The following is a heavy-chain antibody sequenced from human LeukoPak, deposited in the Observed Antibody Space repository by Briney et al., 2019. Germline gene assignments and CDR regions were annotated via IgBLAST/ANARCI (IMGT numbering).Heavy chain of an antibody. J-gene: IGHJ5*02. CDR1: GGSFSGYY. CDR3: ARTLFEPNWFDP. V-gene: IGHV4-34*01. Sequence: SETLSLTCAVYGGSFSGYYWSWIRQPPGKGLEWIGEINHSGSTNYNPSLKSRVTISVDTSKNQFSLKLSSVTAADTAMYFCARTLFEPNWFDPWGQGTLVTVSS. CDR2: INHSGST. D-gene: IGHD3-10*01.